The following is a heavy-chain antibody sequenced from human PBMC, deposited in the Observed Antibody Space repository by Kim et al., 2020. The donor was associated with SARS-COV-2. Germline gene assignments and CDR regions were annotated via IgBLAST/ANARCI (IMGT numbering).Heavy chain of an antibody. D-gene: IGHD6-13*01. J-gene: IGHJ4*02. V-gene: IGHV4-34*01. Sequence: SETLSLTCAVYGGSFSGYYWSWIRQPPGKGLEWIGEINHSGSTNYNPSLKSRVTISVDTSKNQFSLKLSSVTAADTAVYYCARGHLAAPRDYWGQGTLVTVSS. CDR2: INHSGST. CDR1: GGSFSGYY. CDR3: ARGHLAAPRDY.